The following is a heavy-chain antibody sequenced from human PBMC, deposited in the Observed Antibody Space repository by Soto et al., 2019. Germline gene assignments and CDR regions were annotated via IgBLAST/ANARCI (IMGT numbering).Heavy chain of an antibody. J-gene: IGHJ6*02. D-gene: IGHD3-3*01. CDR1: GYTFSSYA. V-gene: IGHV3-23*01. CDR3: TTLGFGVVIVYYYYGMDV. Sequence: GGSLRLSCAASGYTFSSYAMSWVRQAPGKGLEWVSAISGSGGSTYYADSVKGRFTISRDNSKNTLYLQMNSLRAEDTAVYYCTTLGFGVVIVYYYYGMDVWGQGTTVTVSS. CDR2: ISGSGGST.